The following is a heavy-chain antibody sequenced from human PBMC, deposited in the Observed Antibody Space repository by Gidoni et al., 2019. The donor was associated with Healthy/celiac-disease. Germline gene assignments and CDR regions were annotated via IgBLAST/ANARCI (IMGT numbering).Heavy chain of an antibody. CDR3: ARGGAQYYYDSSGYYWK. J-gene: IGHJ4*02. CDR2: IKHSGST. Sequence: QVQLQQWGAGLLQPSETLSLTCAVYGGSFSGYYWSWIRQPPGKGLEWIWEIKHSGSTNYNPSLKSRVTISVDTSKNQFSLKLSSVTAADTAVYYCARGGAQYYYDSSGYYWKWGQGTLVTVSS. D-gene: IGHD3-22*01. CDR1: GGSFSGYY. V-gene: IGHV4-34*01.